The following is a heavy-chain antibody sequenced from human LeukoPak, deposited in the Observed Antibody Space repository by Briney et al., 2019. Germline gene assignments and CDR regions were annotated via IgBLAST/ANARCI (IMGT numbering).Heavy chain of an antibody. Sequence: GGSLRLSCAASGFTFSNYAMNWVRQAPGKGLEWVSTISGVGDSTYYAESVKGRFTMSRDNSKNTVYLQMNSLRVEDTAIYYCAKRADGCSGVSCYYYYMHVWGKGTSVTVSS. J-gene: IGHJ6*03. CDR3: AKRADGCSGVSCYYYYMHV. D-gene: IGHD2-15*01. CDR1: GFTFSNYA. CDR2: ISGVGDST. V-gene: IGHV3-23*01.